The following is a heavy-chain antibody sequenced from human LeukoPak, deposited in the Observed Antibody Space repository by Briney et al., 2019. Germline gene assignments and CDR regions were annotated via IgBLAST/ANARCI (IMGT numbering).Heavy chain of an antibody. J-gene: IGHJ5*02. CDR1: GFTFDDYA. CDR2: ISWNSGHI. D-gene: IGHD4-17*01. Sequence: GGSLRLSCAASGFTFDDYAMHWVRQAPGKGLEWVSGISWNSGHIAYADSVKGRFTISRDNTTNSLYLQMNSLRAEDTAVYYCAKDPRRYGDYGTWFDPWGQGTLVTVSS. CDR3: AKDPRRYGDYGTWFDP. V-gene: IGHV3-9*01.